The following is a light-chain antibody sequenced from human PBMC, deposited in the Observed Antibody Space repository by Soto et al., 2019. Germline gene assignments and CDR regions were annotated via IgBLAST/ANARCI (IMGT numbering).Light chain of an antibody. J-gene: IGLJ2*01. CDR1: SSNIGAGYD. CDR2: GNS. Sequence: QSVLTLPPSVSGAPGQRVTISCTGSSSNIGAGYDVHWYQQLPGTAPKLLIYGNSNRPSGVPDRFSGSKSGTSASLAITGLQAEDEAEYYCQSYDSSLSGYVVFGVGTKLTVL. CDR3: QSYDSSLSGYVV. V-gene: IGLV1-40*01.